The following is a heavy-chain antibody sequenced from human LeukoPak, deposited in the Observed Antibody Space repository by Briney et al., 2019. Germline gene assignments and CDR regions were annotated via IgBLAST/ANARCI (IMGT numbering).Heavy chain of an antibody. CDR1: GYSISSGYY. CDR3: ASELRGGGKFDY. V-gene: IGHV4-38-2*02. J-gene: IGHJ4*02. Sequence: SETLSLTCTVSGYSISSGYYWGWIRQPPGKGLEWIASIYHSGSTYYNPSLKSRVTISVDTSKNQFSLKLSSVTAADTAVYYCASELRGGGKFDYWGQGTLVTVSS. CDR2: IYHSGST. D-gene: IGHD3-16*01.